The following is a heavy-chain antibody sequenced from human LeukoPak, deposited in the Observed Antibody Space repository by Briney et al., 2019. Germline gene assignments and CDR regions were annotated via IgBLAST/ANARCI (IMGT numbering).Heavy chain of an antibody. CDR3: TGPAKYSSSWYY. J-gene: IGHJ4*02. D-gene: IGHD6-13*01. CDR2: IYHSGST. V-gene: IGHV4-30-2*01. CDR1: GGSISSGGYS. Sequence: PSQTLSLTCAVSGGSISSGGYSWSWIRQPPGKGLEWIGYIYHSGSTYYNPTLKSRVTISVDRSKNQFSLKLSSVTAADTAVYYCTGPAKYSSSWYYWGQGTLVTVSS.